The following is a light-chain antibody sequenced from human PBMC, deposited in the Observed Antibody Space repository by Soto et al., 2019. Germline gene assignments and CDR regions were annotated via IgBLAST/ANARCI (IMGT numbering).Light chain of an antibody. CDR1: QSISSY. Sequence: DIQMTKSPSSLSASVGDRGTITCRASQSISSYLNWYQQKLGEAPKLLIYAASSLQRGVPSRLSGSGSGTDFTLTISSLQPQDFATCYCQQSYSTWLTFGGGTKVEIK. CDR3: QQSYSTWLT. CDR2: AAS. J-gene: IGKJ4*01. V-gene: IGKV1-39*01.